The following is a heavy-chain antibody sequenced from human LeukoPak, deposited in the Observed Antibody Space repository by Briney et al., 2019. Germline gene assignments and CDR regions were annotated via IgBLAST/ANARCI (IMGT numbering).Heavy chain of an antibody. CDR1: GGSITSYY. CDR3: ARGLTVVTALYDY. D-gene: IGHD2-21*02. Sequence: RPSETLSLTCTVSGGSITSYYWSWIRQPPGKGLEWIGEINHSGSTNYNPSLKSRVTISVDTSKNQFSLKLSSVTAADTAVYYCARGLTVVTALYDYWGQGTPVTVSS. CDR2: INHSGST. V-gene: IGHV4-34*01. J-gene: IGHJ4*02.